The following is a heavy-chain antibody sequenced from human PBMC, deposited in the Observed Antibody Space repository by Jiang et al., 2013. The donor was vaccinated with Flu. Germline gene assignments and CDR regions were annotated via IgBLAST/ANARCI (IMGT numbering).Heavy chain of an antibody. J-gene: IGHJ6*02. CDR1: GTVSLATVLL. Sequence: KPSQTLSLTCADLRGTVSLATVLLGTGSGSPQSRGLEWLGRTYYRSKWYNDYAVSVKSRITINPDTSKNQFSLQLNSVTPEDTAVYYCARSYYGMDVWGQGTTVTVSS. V-gene: IGHV6-1*01. CDR3: ARSYYGMDV. CDR2: TYYRSKWYN.